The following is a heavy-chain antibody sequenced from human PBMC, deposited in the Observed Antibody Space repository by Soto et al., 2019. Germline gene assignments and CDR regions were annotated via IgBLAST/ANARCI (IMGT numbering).Heavy chain of an antibody. CDR2: INPDSGGT. CDR3: ARDYGDYYFDY. V-gene: IGHV1-2*04. CDR1: GYTFTGYR. Sequence: QVRLVQSGAEVKKPGASVKVSCKASGYTFTGYRIHWVRQAPGQGLEWMGWINPDSGGTVYGQKFQEWVTLNRDTSISTVYMDMSRLNSDDTAVYYCARDYGDYYFDYWGQGTLVTVSS. D-gene: IGHD4-17*01. J-gene: IGHJ4*02.